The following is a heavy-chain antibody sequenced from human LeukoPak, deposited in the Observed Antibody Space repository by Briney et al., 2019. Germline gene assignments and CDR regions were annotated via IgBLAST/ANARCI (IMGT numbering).Heavy chain of an antibody. V-gene: IGHV3-30*03. CDR3: ARDQVSN. J-gene: IGHJ4*02. CDR2: ISYDGSNK. Sequence: PGRSLRLSCAASGFTFSSYGMHWVRQAPGKGLEWVAVISYDGSNKYYADSVKGRFTISRDNSKNTLYLQMNSLRAEDTAVYYCARDQVSNWGQGTLVTVSS. D-gene: IGHD1-14*01. CDR1: GFTFSSYG.